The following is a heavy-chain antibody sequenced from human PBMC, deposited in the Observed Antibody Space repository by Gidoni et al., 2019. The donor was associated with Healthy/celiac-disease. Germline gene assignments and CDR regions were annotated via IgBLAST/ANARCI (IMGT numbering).Heavy chain of an antibody. D-gene: IGHD2-2*01. V-gene: IGHV3-23*01. Sequence: EVQLLESGGGLVQPGGSLRLSCAASGFTFSSYAMSWVRQAPGKGLEWVSAISGSGGSTYYADSVKGRFTISRDNSKNTLYLQMNSLRAEDTAVYYCAKDQDIVVVPAAEGWDYWGQGTLVTVSS. CDR2: ISGSGGST. CDR1: GFTFSSYA. CDR3: AKDQDIVVVPAAEGWDY. J-gene: IGHJ4*02.